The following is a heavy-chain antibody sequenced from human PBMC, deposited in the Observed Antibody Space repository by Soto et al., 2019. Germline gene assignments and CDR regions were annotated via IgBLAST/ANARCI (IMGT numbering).Heavy chain of an antibody. CDR3: GSNMDYQNYAIDA. J-gene: IGHJ6*01. D-gene: IGHD2-2*03. V-gene: IGHV3-33*03. Sequence: PGGSLRLSCAASGFTFSYYGMHWVRQAPGKGLEWVAVIWYDGSNTYYADSVKGRFTISGDNSQNTLYLKMNSLRAEDTAAYYCGSNMDYQNYAIDAWGQRDPVTGSS. CDR1: GFTFSYYG. CDR2: IWYDGSNT.